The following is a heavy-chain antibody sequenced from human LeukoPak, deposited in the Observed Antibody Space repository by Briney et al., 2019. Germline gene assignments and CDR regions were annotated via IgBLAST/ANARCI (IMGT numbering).Heavy chain of an antibody. CDR2: IYYSGST. V-gene: IGHV4-59*08. CDR3: ARHPKRGAGTH. CDR1: GGSISSYY. D-gene: IGHD6-13*01. J-gene: IGHJ4*02. Sequence: PSETLSLTCTVSGGSISSYYWSWIRQPPGKGLEWIGYIYYSGSTNYNPSLKSRVTISVDTSKNQFSLKLSSVTAADTAVYYCARHPKRGAGTHWGQGTLVTVSS.